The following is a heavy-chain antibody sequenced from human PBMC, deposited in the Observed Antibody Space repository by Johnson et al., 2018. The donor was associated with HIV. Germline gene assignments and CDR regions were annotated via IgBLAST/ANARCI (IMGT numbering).Heavy chain of an antibody. J-gene: IGHJ3*02. Sequence: VKLVESGGGVVQPGGSLRLSCAASGFTFDDYAMHWVRQPPGKGLEWVSTIGTDGDTYYPGSVKGRFTISRENDKNSLYLQMNSLRAEDTALYYCAREPSSSYAFDIWGQGTMVTVSS. CDR3: AREPSSSYAFDI. CDR1: GFTFDDYA. D-gene: IGHD6-13*01. CDR2: IGTDGDT. V-gene: IGHV3-13*01.